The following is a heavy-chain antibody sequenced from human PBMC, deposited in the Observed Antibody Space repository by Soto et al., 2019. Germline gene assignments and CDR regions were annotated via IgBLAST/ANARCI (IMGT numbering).Heavy chain of an antibody. V-gene: IGHV1-69*06. CDR3: ARGEYSSSSLVPHYYYYGMDV. Sequence: RASVKVSCKASGGTFSSYAISWVRQAPGQGLEWMGGIIPIFGTANYAQKFQGRVTITADKSTSTAYMELSSLRSEDTAVYYCARGEYSSSSLVPHYYYYGMDVWGQGTTVTVSS. D-gene: IGHD6-6*01. J-gene: IGHJ6*02. CDR1: GGTFSSYA. CDR2: IIPIFGTA.